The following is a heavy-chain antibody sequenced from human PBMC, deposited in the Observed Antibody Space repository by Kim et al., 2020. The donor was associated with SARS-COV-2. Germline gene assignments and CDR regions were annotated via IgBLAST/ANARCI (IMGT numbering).Heavy chain of an antibody. CDR2: ISSNGFDT. J-gene: IGHJ4*02. CDR3: AREGRHCSGTACYVFDY. Sequence: GGSLRLSCAASGFIFHTYAMHWARQTPGKGLEYVSAISSNGFDTYYSDSVRGRFTISRDNSKKTLLLQMGSLRPEDMGVYYCAREGRHCSGTACYVFDYWGRGTLVTVSS. V-gene: IGHV3-64*02. CDR1: GFIFHTYA. D-gene: IGHD2-2*01.